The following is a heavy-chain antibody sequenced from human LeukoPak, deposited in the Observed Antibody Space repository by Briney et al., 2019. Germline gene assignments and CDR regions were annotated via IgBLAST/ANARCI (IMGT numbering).Heavy chain of an antibody. CDR3: AKDVRKELKPHSSSLGSGYLDY. V-gene: IGHV3-9*01. J-gene: IGHJ4*02. Sequence: GGSLRLSCAASGFTCYDYAMHWVRQPPGKGPEWVSSISWNSGSTTYADSVKGRFTISRDNAKNALYLQMNSLRAEDTALYYCAKDVRKELKPHSSSLGSGYLDYWGQGTLVTVSS. CDR2: ISWNSGST. D-gene: IGHD6-13*01. CDR1: GFTCYDYA.